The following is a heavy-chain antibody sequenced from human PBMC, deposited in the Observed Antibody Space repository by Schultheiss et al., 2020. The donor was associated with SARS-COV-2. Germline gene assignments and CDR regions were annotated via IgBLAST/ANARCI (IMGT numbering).Heavy chain of an antibody. V-gene: IGHV3-23*01. Sequence: GGSLRLSCAASGFTFSSYGMHWVRQAPGKGLEWVSAISGSGGSTYYADSVKGRFTISRDNSKNTLYLQMNSLRAEDTAVYYCARAGLVSSSFDYWGQGALVTVSS. CDR3: ARAGLVSSSFDY. D-gene: IGHD3/OR15-3a*01. CDR1: GFTFSSYG. J-gene: IGHJ4*02. CDR2: ISGSGGST.